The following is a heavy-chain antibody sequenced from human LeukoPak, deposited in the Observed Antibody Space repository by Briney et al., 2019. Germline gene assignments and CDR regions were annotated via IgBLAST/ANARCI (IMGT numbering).Heavy chain of an antibody. CDR1: GFTFSSYA. V-gene: IGHV3-23*01. J-gene: IGHJ5*02. CDR3: AKGTNFDWRRLDP. CDR2: ISGSGGST. D-gene: IGHD3-9*01. Sequence: SGGSLRLSCAASGFTFSSYAINWVRQAPGKGLEWVSAISGSGGSTYYADSVKGRFTISRDDSKNTLYLQMNSLRAEDTAVYYCAKGTNFDWRRLDPWGQGTLVTVSS.